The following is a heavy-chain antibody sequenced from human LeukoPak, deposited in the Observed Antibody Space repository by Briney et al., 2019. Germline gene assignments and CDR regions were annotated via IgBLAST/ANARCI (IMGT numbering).Heavy chain of an antibody. CDR2: IYYSGNT. J-gene: IGHJ4*02. CDR1: GGSIFSSNSY. CDR3: AREVVAAAGTVDY. V-gene: IGHV4-39*07. Sequence: PSETLSLTCTVSGGSIFSSNSYWGWIRQPPGKGLEWIGSIYYSGNTYYNPSLKSRVTISVDTSKNQFSLKLSSVTAADTAVYYCAREVVAAAGTVDYWGQGTLVTVSS. D-gene: IGHD6-13*01.